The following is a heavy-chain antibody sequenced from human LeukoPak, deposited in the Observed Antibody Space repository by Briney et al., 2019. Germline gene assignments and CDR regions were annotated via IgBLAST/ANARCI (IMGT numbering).Heavy chain of an antibody. J-gene: IGHJ4*02. CDR1: GGSISSSGYY. Sequence: ETLSLTCTVSGGSISSSGYYWGWIRQPPGKGLEWIASIYYSGSTYYNPSLKSRVTISVDTSKNQLSLKLSSLTAADTAVYYCARQDYYDSSGYYSPTDFDYWGQGTLVTVSS. D-gene: IGHD3-22*01. CDR2: IYYSGST. CDR3: ARQDYYDSSGYYSPTDFDY. V-gene: IGHV4-39*01.